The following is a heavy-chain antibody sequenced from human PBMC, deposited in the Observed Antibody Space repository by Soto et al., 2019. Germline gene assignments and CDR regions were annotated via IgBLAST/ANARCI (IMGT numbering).Heavy chain of an antibody. CDR3: ARKYSSSWYDCLDP. J-gene: IGHJ5*02. CDR2: IIPILGIA. D-gene: IGHD6-13*01. Sequence: SVKVSCKASGYTFTSYGISWVRQAPGQGLEWMGRIIPILGIANYAQKFQGRVTITADKSTSTAYMELSSLRSEDTAVYYCARKYSSSWYDCLDPWGQGTLVTVSS. CDR1: GYTFTSYG. V-gene: IGHV1-69*04.